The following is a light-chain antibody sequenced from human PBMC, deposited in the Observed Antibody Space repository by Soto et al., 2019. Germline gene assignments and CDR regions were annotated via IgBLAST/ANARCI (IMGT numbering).Light chain of an antibody. CDR3: QQYNNWLS. Sequence: EIVLTQSPGTLSLSPGERATLSCRASQSVSSNLAWYQQNPGQAPRLLISYASSRATGIPARFSGSGSGTDFTLTISSLQSEDYAVYYCQQYNNWLSFGQGTRLE. J-gene: IGKJ5*01. CDR1: QSVSSN. V-gene: IGKV3-15*01. CDR2: YAS.